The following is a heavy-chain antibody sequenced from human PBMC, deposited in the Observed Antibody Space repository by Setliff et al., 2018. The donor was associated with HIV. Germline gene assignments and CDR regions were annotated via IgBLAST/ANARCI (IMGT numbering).Heavy chain of an antibody. Sequence: SETLSLTCSVSGASIRGHYWSWIRQSPGKGLEWIGNIYYSGNTNYNPSFKSRVTIPVDTSKNQFSLRVNSVNAADTAVYYCARSLVPSGYYYGRHAFDIWGQGTKVTV. CDR2: IYYSGNT. J-gene: IGHJ3*02. CDR1: GASIRGHY. CDR3: ARSLVPSGYYYGRHAFDI. V-gene: IGHV4-59*08. D-gene: IGHD3-22*01.